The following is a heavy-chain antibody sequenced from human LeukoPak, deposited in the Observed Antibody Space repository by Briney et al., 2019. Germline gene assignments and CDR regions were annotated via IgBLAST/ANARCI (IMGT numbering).Heavy chain of an antibody. CDR2: INPSGSST. CDR1: GYTFTSYY. D-gene: IGHD3-16*02. J-gene: IGHJ5*02. Sequence: ASVKVSCKASGYTFTSYYMHWVRQAPGQGLEWMGLINPSGSSTLYAQKFQGRVTMTRDMSTTTDYMELSSLRSEDTAVYYCARDNSVGDIAWWFDPWGQGTLVTVSS. CDR3: ARDNSVGDIAWWFDP. V-gene: IGHV1-46*01.